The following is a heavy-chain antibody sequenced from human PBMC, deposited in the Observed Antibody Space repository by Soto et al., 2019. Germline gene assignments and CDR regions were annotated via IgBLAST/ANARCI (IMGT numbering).Heavy chain of an antibody. V-gene: IGHV1-18*01. D-gene: IGHD3-3*01. CDR2: ISAYNGNT. CDR3: ARDSGAYDVWSGYYAYYYGMDV. J-gene: IGHJ6*02. CDR1: GYTFTSYG. Sequence: ASVKVSCKASGYTFTSYGISWVRQAPGQGLEWMGWISAYNGNTNYAQKLQGRVTMTTDTSTSTAYMELRSLRSDDTAVYYCARDSGAYDVWSGYYAYYYGMDVWGQGTTVTVSS.